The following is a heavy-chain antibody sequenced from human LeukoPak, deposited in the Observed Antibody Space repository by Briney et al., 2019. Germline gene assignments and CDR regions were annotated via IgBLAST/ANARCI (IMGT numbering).Heavy chain of an antibody. CDR3: ARAPSTYYYDSREPSLYFDY. J-gene: IGHJ4*02. CDR2: ISGIGGST. Sequence: PGGSLRLSCAASGFTFSSFAMSWVRQAPGKGLEWVSTISGIGGSTYYVDSVKGRFTISRDNAKNSLYLQMNSLRAEDTAVYYCARAPSTYYYDSREPSLYFDYWGQGTLVTVSS. CDR1: GFTFSSFA. D-gene: IGHD3-22*01. V-gene: IGHV3-23*01.